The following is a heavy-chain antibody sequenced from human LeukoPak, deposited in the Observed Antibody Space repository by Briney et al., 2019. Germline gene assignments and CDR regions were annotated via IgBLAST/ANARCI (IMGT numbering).Heavy chain of an antibody. J-gene: IGHJ4*02. CDR2: ISGSGGST. D-gene: IGHD4-23*01. V-gene: IGHV3-23*01. Sequence: GGSLRLSCAASGFTFSSYAMSWVRQAPGKGLAWVSAISGSGGSTYYADSVKGRFTISRDNSKNTLYLQMNSLRAEDTAVYYCAKARWAPTYYDYWGQGTLVTVSS. CDR3: AKARWAPTYYDY. CDR1: GFTFSSYA.